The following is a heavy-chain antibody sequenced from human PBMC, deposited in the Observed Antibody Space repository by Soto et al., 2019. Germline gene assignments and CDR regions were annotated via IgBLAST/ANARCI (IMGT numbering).Heavy chain of an antibody. D-gene: IGHD4-17*01. Sequence: HGESLKISCKGSGYRFTSYWIGWVRQMPRKGLEWMGSIYPGDSDTRYSPSFQGQVTISADKSISTAYLQWSSLKASDTAMYYCASRRAPYGDYVFDYWGQGTLVTVSS. CDR3: ASRRAPYGDYVFDY. J-gene: IGHJ4*02. CDR2: IYPGDSDT. V-gene: IGHV5-51*01. CDR1: GYRFTSYW.